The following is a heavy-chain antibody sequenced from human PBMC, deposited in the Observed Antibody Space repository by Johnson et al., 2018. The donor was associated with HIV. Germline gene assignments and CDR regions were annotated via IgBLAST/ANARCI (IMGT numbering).Heavy chain of an antibody. CDR2: IYSGDTT. J-gene: IGHJ3*02. V-gene: IGHV3-66*01. Sequence: EVQLVESGGGLVQPGGSLRLSCAASGFTVSSNYMSWVRQAPGKGLEWVSVIYSGDTTYYAASVKDRFTISIDNSKNTLYLQMNSLRAEDTALYYCARARIAAAGLDAFDIWGQGTMVTVSS. CDR1: GFTVSSNY. CDR3: ARARIAAAGLDAFDI. D-gene: IGHD6-13*01.